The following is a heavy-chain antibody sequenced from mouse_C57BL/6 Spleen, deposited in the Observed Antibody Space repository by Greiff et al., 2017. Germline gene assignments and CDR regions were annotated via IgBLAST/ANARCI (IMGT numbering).Heavy chain of an antibody. V-gene: IGHV3-6*01. J-gene: IGHJ3*01. CDR3: ARAVYYGSISWLAY. D-gene: IGHD1-1*01. CDR2: ISYDGSN. Sequence: EVKLQESGPGLVKPSQSLSLTCSVTGYSITSGYYWNWIRQFPGNKLEWMGYISYDGSNNYNPSLKNRISITRDTSKNQFFLKLNSVTTEDTATYYCARAVYYGSISWLAYWGQGTLVTVSA. CDR1: GYSITSGYY.